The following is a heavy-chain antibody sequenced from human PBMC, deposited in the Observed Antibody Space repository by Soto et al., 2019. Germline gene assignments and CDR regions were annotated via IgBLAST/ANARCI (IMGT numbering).Heavy chain of an antibody. CDR2: IYPGDSDT. Sequence: GSLKTAVRSAGYSFTIQCIGWGLQMPWKGLEWMGIIYPGDSDTRYSPSFQGQVTISADKSISTAYLQWSSLKASDTAMYYCARHGSFLWFGQVRYGMDAWGQGTMVTVSS. D-gene: IGHD3-10*01. CDR1: GYSFTIQC. V-gene: IGHV5-51*01. CDR3: ARHGSFLWFGQVRYGMDA. J-gene: IGHJ6*02.